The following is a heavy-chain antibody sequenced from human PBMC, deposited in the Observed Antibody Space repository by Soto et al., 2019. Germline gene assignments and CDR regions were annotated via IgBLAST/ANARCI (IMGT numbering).Heavy chain of an antibody. J-gene: IGHJ3*02. CDR2: MNPNSGNT. V-gene: IGHV1-8*01. CDR3: ASVITIFGVVIIRVGAFDI. D-gene: IGHD3-3*01. CDR1: GYTFTSYD. Sequence: ASVKVSCKASGYTFTSYDINWVRQATGQGLEWMGWMNPNSGNTGYAQKFQGRVTMTRNTSISTAYMELSSLRSEDTAVYYCASVITIFGVVIIRVGAFDIWGQGTMVTVSS.